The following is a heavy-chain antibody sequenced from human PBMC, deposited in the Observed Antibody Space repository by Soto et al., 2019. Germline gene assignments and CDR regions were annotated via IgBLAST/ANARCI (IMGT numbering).Heavy chain of an antibody. D-gene: IGHD2-2*02. Sequence: PSETLSLTCTVSGGSISSSSYYWGWIRQPPGKGLEWIGSIYYSGSTYYNPSLKSRVTISVDTSKNQFSLKLSSVTAADTAVYYCARPIPFREDYYYGMDVWGQGTTVTVSS. CDR2: IYYSGST. CDR3: ARPIPFREDYYYGMDV. J-gene: IGHJ6*02. V-gene: IGHV4-39*01. CDR1: GGSISSSSYY.